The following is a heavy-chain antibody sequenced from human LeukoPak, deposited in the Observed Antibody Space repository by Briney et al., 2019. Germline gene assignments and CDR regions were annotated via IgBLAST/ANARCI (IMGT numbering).Heavy chain of an antibody. CDR3: ARAYSSSWYDY. J-gene: IGHJ4*02. V-gene: IGHV3-23*01. Sequence: GGSLRLSCAASGFTFSSYAMSWVRQAPGEGLEWVSAISGSGGSTYYADSVNGRFTISRDNSKNTLYLQMNSLRAEDTAVYYCARAYSSSWYDYWGQGTLVTVSS. CDR2: ISGSGGST. CDR1: GFTFSSYA. D-gene: IGHD6-13*01.